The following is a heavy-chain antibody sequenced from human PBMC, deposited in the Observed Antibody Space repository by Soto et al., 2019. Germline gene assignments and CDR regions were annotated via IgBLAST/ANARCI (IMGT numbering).Heavy chain of an antibody. CDR1: GLLFSGSA. Sequence: EMQLVESGGGLVQPGGSLKLSCAASGLLFSGSAIHWVRQASGKGLEWVGRIRSKTNSYATAYAASLKGRFTNSGDDSKNTAYLQINSLKAEDTGVYFCTGPTGGYLDYWGQGTLVTVSS. CDR3: TGPTGGYLDY. V-gene: IGHV3-73*02. CDR2: IRSKTNSYAT. D-gene: IGHD3-10*01. J-gene: IGHJ4*02.